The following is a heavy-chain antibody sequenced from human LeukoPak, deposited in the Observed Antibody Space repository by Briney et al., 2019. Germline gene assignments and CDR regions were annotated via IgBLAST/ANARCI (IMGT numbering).Heavy chain of an antibody. V-gene: IGHV1-3*03. CDR1: GYTFTSYA. J-gene: IGHJ5*02. CDR3: ARVGGLWFGELKWDDNWFDP. D-gene: IGHD3-10*01. Sequence: GASVKVSCKASGYTFTSYAMHWVRQAPGQRLEWMGWINAGNGNTKYSQEFQGRVTITRDTSASTAYMELSSLRSEDTAVYYCARVGGLWFGELKWDDNWFDPWGQGTLVTVSS. CDR2: INAGNGNT.